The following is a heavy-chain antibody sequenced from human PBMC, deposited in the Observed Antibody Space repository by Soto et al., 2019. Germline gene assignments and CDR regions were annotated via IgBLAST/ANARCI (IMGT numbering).Heavy chain of an antibody. D-gene: IGHD3-22*01. CDR2: IYYSGST. V-gene: IGHV4-30-4*01. Sequence: SETLSLTCTVSGGSISSGDYYWSWIRQPPGKGLEWIGYIYYSGSTYYNPSLKSRVTISVDTSKNQFSLKLSSVTAADTAVYYCARYYDSSGLIAPNFDYWGQGTLVTVSS. J-gene: IGHJ4*02. CDR1: GGSISSGDYY. CDR3: ARYYDSSGLIAPNFDY.